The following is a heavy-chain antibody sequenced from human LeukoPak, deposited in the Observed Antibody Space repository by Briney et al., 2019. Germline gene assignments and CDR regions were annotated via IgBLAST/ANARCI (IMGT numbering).Heavy chain of an antibody. V-gene: IGHV3-7*01. CDR3: ARAVHIVVVTAPYFDY. CDR1: GFTFSSYW. D-gene: IGHD2-21*02. J-gene: IGHJ4*02. Sequence: PGGSLRLSCAASGFTFSSYWMSWVRQAPGKGLEWVANIKQDGSEKYYVDSVKGRFTISRDNAKNSLYLQMNSLRAEDTAVYYCARAVHIVVVTAPYFDYWGQGTLVTVSS. CDR2: IKQDGSEK.